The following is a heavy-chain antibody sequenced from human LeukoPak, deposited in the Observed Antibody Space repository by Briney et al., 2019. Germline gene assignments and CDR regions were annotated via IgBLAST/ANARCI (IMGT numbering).Heavy chain of an antibody. J-gene: IGHJ4*02. Sequence: AGESLKISCQGSGYSFTSYWIAWVRQMPGKGPEWMGIIYPHDSDARYNPSFQGQVTISADKSINTAYLQLSSLRASDTAMYYCARLVGSGSSPGDYWGQGTLVTVSS. CDR1: GYSFTSYW. CDR2: IYPHDSDA. D-gene: IGHD3-10*01. V-gene: IGHV5-51*01. CDR3: ARLVGSGSSPGDY.